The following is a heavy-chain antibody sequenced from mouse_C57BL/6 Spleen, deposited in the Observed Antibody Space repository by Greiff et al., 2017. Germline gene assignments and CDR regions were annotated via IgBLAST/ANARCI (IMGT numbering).Heavy chain of an antibody. CDR1: GYTFTDYY. D-gene: IGHD4-1*01. V-gene: IGHV1-76*01. J-gene: IGHJ4*01. CDR3: ARSLTGTGYYYAMDY. CDR2: IYPGSGNT. Sequence: VKLQESGAELVRPGASVKLSCKASGYTFTDYYINWVKQRPGQGLEWIARIYPGSGNTYYNEKFKGKATLTAEKSSSTAYMQLSSLTSEDSAVYFCARSLTGTGYYYAMDYWGQGTSVTVSS.